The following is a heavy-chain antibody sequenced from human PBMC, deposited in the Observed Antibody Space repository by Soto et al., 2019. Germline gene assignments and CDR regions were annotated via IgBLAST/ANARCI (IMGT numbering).Heavy chain of an antibody. Sequence: GGSLRLSCAASGFTFSSYGMHWVRQAPGKGLEWVAVISYDGSNKYYADSVKGRFTISRDNSKNTLYLQMNSLRAEDTAVYYCSTATVTTVKGFIDYWGQGNLVTVSS. CDR1: GFTFSSYG. D-gene: IGHD4-17*01. J-gene: IGHJ4*02. CDR2: ISYDGSNK. CDR3: STATVTTVKGFIDY. V-gene: IGHV3-30*03.